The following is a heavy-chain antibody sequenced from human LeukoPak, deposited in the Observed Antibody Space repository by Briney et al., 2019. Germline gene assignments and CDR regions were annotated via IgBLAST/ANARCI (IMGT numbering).Heavy chain of an antibody. D-gene: IGHD6-19*01. V-gene: IGHV1-2*02. CDR3: ASQGIAVAGTGDWFDP. CDR2: ITPNSGDT. CDR1: GYTFTGYY. Sequence: ASVRVSCKASGYTFTGYYIHWVRQAPGQGLEWMGWITPNSGDTNYVQKFQGRVTMTRDTSISTVYMELSRLRSDDTAVYYCASQGIAVAGTGDWFDPWGQETLVTVSS. J-gene: IGHJ5*02.